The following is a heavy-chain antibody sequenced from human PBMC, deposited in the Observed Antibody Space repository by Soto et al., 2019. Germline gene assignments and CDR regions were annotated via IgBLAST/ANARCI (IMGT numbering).Heavy chain of an antibody. CDR3: ARENASGDPNSFDY. J-gene: IGHJ4*02. CDR2: ISSSSNYI. D-gene: IGHD4-17*01. CDR1: GFTFSSYN. V-gene: IGHV3-21*02. Sequence: EVQLVESGGGLVKPGGSLRLSCTASGFTFSSYNMNWVRQAPGKGLEWVSSISSSSNYIYYADSMKGRFTIPRDNAKNSLYLQMNGLRAEDTAVYYCARENASGDPNSFDYWGQGTLVTVSS.